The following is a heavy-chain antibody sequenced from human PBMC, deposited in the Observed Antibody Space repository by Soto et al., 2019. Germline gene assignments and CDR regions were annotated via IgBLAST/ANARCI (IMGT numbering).Heavy chain of an antibody. CDR1: GYTFTVYY. CDR3: ARSSYDILTGYFVRPFDY. Sequence: GASVKVSCKASGYTFTVYYMHWVRQAPGQGLEWMGWINPNSGGTNYAQKFQGWVTMTRDTSISTAYMELSRLRSDDTAVYYCARSSYDILTGYFVRPFDYWGQGTLVTVSS. CDR2: INPNSGGT. D-gene: IGHD3-9*01. J-gene: IGHJ4*02. V-gene: IGHV1-2*04.